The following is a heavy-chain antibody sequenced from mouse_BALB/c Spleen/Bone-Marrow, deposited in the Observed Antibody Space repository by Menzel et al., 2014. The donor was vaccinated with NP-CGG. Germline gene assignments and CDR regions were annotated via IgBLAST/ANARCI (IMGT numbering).Heavy chain of an antibody. D-gene: IGHD2-14*01. Sequence: EVQLQQSGAELVKPGASVKLSCTASGFNIKDTYMHWVKQRPEQGLEWIGRIDPANGNTKYDPKFQGKATITADTSSNTAFLQLSSLTSEDTAVYCCASYRYAWYIDVWGAGTTVTVSS. CDR3: ASYRYAWYIDV. CDR1: GFNIKDTY. J-gene: IGHJ1*01. CDR2: IDPANGNT. V-gene: IGHV14-3*02.